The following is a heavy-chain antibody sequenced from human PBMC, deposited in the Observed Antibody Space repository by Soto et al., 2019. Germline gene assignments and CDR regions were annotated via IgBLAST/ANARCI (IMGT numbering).Heavy chain of an antibody. Sequence: QVQLVESGGGVVQPGRSLRLSCAASGFTFSSYGMHWVRQAPGKGLEWVAVISYDGSNKYYADSVKGRFTISRDNSKNTLYLQMNSLRAEDTAVYYCAKNPCDYGDYGWGQGTLVTVSS. V-gene: IGHV3-30*18. D-gene: IGHD4-17*01. CDR2: ISYDGSNK. J-gene: IGHJ4*02. CDR1: GFTFSSYG. CDR3: AKNPCDYGDYG.